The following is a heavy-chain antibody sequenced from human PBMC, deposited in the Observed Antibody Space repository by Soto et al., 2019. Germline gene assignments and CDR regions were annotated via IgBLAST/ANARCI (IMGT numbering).Heavy chain of an antibody. CDR3: AKDIKGPEYDFWSGYYEN. Sequence: EVQLVESGGGLVHPGRSLRLPCAASGFTFDDYAMHWVRQAPGKGLEWVSGISWNSGSIGYADSVKGRFTISRDNAKNSLYLQMNSLRAEDTALYYCAKDIKGPEYDFWSGYYENWGQGTLVTVSS. CDR2: ISWNSGSI. D-gene: IGHD3-3*01. CDR1: GFTFDDYA. J-gene: IGHJ4*02. V-gene: IGHV3-9*01.